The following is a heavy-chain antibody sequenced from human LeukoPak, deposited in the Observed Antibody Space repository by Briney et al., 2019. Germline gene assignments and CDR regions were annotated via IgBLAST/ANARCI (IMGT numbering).Heavy chain of an antibody. CDR1: GYSFTSYW. CDR3: ARLEEHYYDSSGYFDY. Sequence: NSGESLQISCQGSGYSFTSYWIGWVRQLPGKGLEWMGIIYPGDSDTRYSPSFQGQVTISADKSISTAYLQWSSLKASDTAMYYCARLEEHYYDSSGYFDYWGQGTLVTVSS. J-gene: IGHJ4*02. V-gene: IGHV5-51*01. CDR2: IYPGDSDT. D-gene: IGHD3-22*01.